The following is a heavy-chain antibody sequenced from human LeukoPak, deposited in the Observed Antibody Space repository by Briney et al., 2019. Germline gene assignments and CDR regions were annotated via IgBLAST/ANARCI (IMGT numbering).Heavy chain of an antibody. CDR2: IRSKTDGGTT. D-gene: IGHD2/OR15-2a*01. Sequence: GGSLRLACAASGFAFSDSWRTWVRQAPGKGLEWVGRIRSKTDGGTTDYAAPVKGRFTISGDDSNNTLYLQMNSLKTEDTAVYYCTTGIRGDWGQGTLVTVSS. V-gene: IGHV3-15*01. CDR1: GFAFSDSW. CDR3: TTGIRGD. J-gene: IGHJ4*02.